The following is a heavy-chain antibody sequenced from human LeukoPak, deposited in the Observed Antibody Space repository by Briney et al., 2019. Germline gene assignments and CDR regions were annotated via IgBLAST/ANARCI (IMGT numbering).Heavy chain of an antibody. CDR3: ARVIVGANNWYFDL. CDR2: INPNSGGT. Sequence: GASVKVSCKASGYTFTGYYMHWVRQAPGQGLEWMGWINPNSGGTNYAQKFQGRVTMTRDTSISAAYMELSRLRSDDTAVYYCARVIVGANNWYFDLWGRGTLVTVSS. CDR1: GYTFTGYY. J-gene: IGHJ2*01. V-gene: IGHV1-2*02. D-gene: IGHD1-26*01.